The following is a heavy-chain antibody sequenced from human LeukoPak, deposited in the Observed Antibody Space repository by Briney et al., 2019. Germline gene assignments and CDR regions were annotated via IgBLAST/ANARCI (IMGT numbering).Heavy chain of an antibody. V-gene: IGHV1-18*01. CDR3: ARDPSNTSGWYAYRDS. CDR1: GYTFTNHG. Sequence: ASVKVSCKASGYTFTNHGISWVRQAPGQGLEWMGWISAYNGDTKYAQKTQGRVTMTTDASTSTAYMELKSLRSDDTAVYYCARDPSNTSGWYAYRDSWGQGTLVTVSP. D-gene: IGHD6-19*01. J-gene: IGHJ4*02. CDR2: ISAYNGDT.